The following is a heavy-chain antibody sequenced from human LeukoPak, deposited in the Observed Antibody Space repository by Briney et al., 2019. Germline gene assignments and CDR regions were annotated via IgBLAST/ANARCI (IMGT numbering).Heavy chain of an antibody. CDR1: GFTFSNYD. J-gene: IGHJ4*02. V-gene: IGHV3-21*06. CDR2: ISSTSTYI. D-gene: IGHD5-18*01. CDR3: AREWDTASNFDY. Sequence: PGGSLRLSCAASGFTFSNYDMNWVRQAPGKGLEWVSSISSTSTYIYYADSVKGRFTISRDNAENSLYLQMNSLRAEDTAVYYCAREWDTASNFDYWGQGTLVTVSS.